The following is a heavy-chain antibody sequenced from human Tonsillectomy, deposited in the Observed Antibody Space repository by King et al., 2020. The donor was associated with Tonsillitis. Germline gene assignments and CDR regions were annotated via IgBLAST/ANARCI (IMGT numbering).Heavy chain of an antibody. CDR3: AREGNLGTSWYFDY. Sequence: VQLQESGPGLVKASETLSLSCSVSGGSISGYYWSWIRQPPGEGLEWIGSMYYSGSTIYNPSLKSRVTISLDTSKTQFSLKLSSVTAADTAVYYCAREGNLGTSWYFDYWGQGTLVTVSS. D-gene: IGHD6-13*01. J-gene: IGHJ4*02. CDR2: MYYSGST. CDR1: GGSISGYY. V-gene: IGHV4-59*01.